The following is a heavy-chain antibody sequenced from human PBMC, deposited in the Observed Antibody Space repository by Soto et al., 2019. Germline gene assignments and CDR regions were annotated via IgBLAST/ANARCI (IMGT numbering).Heavy chain of an antibody. V-gene: IGHV1-18*01. CDR1: GYTFTRYG. CDR2: IDTFNGNA. D-gene: IGHD1-20*01. J-gene: IGHJ4*02. Sequence: QVPLVQSGAEVKKPGASVKVSCKASGYTFTRYGMSWVRQAPGQGLERMGWIDTFNGNANYAQRVQGRVTMTTDTSTSTAYMELRSLRSDDTAFYYCARHAHFTDNFSFDSWGQGTMVTVSS. CDR3: ARHAHFTDNFSFDS.